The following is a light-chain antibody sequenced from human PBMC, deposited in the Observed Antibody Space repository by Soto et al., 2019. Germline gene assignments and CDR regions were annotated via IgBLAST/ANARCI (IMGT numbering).Light chain of an antibody. CDR2: GAS. V-gene: IGKV3-20*01. CDR1: QSVSSSY. Sequence: EIELTQSPGTLSLSPGERATLCWRASQSVSSSYLAWYQQKPGQAPRLLIYGASSRATGIPDRFSGSGSGTDFTLTISRLEPEDFAVYYCQQYGSSPLTFGGGTKVDIK. J-gene: IGKJ4*01. CDR3: QQYGSSPLT.